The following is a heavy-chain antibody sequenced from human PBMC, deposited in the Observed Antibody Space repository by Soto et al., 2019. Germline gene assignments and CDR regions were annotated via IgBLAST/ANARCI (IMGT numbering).Heavy chain of an antibody. CDR3: ARHLSVSRVAASLI. D-gene: IGHD6-13*01. J-gene: IGHJ3*02. CDR2: IYPGDSDT. Sequence: GESLKISCKGSGYSFTTYWIGWERQMPGKGLEWMGIIYPGDSDTRYSPSFQGQVNISAAKSISTAYLQWSSLKASDTAMYYCARHLSVSRVAASLIWGQGTMVTVSS. CDR1: GYSFTTYW. V-gene: IGHV5-51*01.